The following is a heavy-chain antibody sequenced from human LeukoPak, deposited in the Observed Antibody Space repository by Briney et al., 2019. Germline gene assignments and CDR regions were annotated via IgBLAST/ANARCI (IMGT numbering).Heavy chain of an antibody. CDR3: ARALGYCSSTSCRPLDYYYYYMDV. Sequence: ASVKVSCKASGYTFTSYGISWVRQAPGQGLEWMGWISAYNGNTNYAQKLQGRVTMTTDTSTSTAYMELSRLRSDDTAVYYCARALGYCSSTSCRPLDYYYYYMDVWGKGTTVTISS. V-gene: IGHV1-18*01. CDR2: ISAYNGNT. CDR1: GYTFTSYG. J-gene: IGHJ6*03. D-gene: IGHD2-2*01.